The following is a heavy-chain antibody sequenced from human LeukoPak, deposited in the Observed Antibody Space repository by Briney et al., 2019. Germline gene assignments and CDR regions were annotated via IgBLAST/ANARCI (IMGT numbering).Heavy chain of an antibody. CDR3: ARQVVGATFQYYFDY. CDR1: GFTFSSYG. Sequence: GGSLRLSCAASGFTFSSYGMHWVRQAPGKGLEWVAFIRYDGSNKYYADSVKGRLTISRDNSKNTLYLQMNSLRAEDTAVYYCARQVVGATFQYYFDYWGQGTLVTVSS. J-gene: IGHJ4*02. V-gene: IGHV3-30*02. CDR2: IRYDGSNK. D-gene: IGHD1-26*01.